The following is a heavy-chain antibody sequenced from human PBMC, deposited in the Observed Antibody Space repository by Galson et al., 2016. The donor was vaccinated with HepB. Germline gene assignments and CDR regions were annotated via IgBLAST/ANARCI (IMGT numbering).Heavy chain of an antibody. CDR1: GESLSGYY. V-gene: IGHV4-34*01. D-gene: IGHD5-18*01. CDR3: ARIGYNFGWAFDY. J-gene: IGHJ4*02. Sequence: ETLSLTCTVYGESLSGYYWSWIRQPPGKGLEWIGDLNHSGSATYNPSLKSRVTTSVDTSRNEFSLKLKSVTAADTAVYYCARIGYNFGWAFDYWGPGTLVTVSS. CDR2: LNHSGSA.